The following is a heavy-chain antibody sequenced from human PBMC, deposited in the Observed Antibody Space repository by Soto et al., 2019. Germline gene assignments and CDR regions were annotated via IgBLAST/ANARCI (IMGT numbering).Heavy chain of an antibody. D-gene: IGHD3-22*01. CDR3: ATGGDKWLLLHYDASDI. J-gene: IGHJ3*02. V-gene: IGHV4-38-2*01. Sequence: SETLSLTCAVSGYSISSGYYWGWIRQPPGKGLEWIGSIYHSGSTYYNPSLKSRVTISVDTSKNQFSLKLSSVTAADTAVYYCATGGDKWLLLHYDASDIWGQGTMVTVSS. CDR2: IYHSGST. CDR1: GYSISSGYY.